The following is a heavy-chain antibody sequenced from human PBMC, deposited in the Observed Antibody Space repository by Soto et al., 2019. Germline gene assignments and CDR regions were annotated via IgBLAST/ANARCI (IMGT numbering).Heavy chain of an antibody. D-gene: IGHD6-19*01. J-gene: IGHJ4*02. Sequence: EVQLVESGGGLVQPGGSLRLSCAASGFTVSSNYMSWVRQAPGKGLEWVSLIYSGGSTYYADSVKGRFTISRDNSKNTLYLQMNSLRAEETAVYYCASVRYTSGQSLDYWGQGTLVTVSS. V-gene: IGHV3-66*01. CDR3: ASVRYTSGQSLDY. CDR2: IYSGGST. CDR1: GFTVSSNY.